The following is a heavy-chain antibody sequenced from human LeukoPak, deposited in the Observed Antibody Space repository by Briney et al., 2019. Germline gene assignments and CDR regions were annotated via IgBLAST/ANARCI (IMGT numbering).Heavy chain of an antibody. Sequence: ASVKVSCKVSGYTFTSYYINWVRQATGQGLEWMGWMNPNSGNTGYAQKFQGRVTMTRNTSISTAYMELRSLRSEDTAVYYCATLVVVAPLLFDPWGQGTLVTVSS. CDR3: ATLVVVAPLLFDP. CDR1: GYTFTSYY. V-gene: IGHV1-8*01. CDR2: MNPNSGNT. J-gene: IGHJ5*02. D-gene: IGHD2-15*01.